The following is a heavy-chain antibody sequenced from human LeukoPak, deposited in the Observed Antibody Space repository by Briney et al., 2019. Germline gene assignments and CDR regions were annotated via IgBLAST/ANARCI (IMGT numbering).Heavy chain of an antibody. CDR1: GSTFTGYS. J-gene: IGHJ6*02. Sequence: ASVKVSCKSSGSTFTGYSMHWVRQAPGQGLEWMGWTNPNSGGTNYTQKFQGRVTMTRDTSISTANMELSRLRSDDTAVYYCASIRLRFSSPVYYGVDVWGQGTTVTVSS. V-gene: IGHV1-2*02. D-gene: IGHD3-3*01. CDR2: TNPNSGGT. CDR3: ASIRLRFSSPVYYGVDV.